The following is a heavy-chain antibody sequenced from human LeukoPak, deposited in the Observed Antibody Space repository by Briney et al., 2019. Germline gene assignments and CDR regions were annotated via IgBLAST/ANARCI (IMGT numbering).Heavy chain of an antibody. D-gene: IGHD2-2*01. V-gene: IGHV4-59*11. J-gene: IGHJ6*03. CDR1: GGSISSHH. CDR2: VHHSGGT. CDR3: ARKLKGQLRSYYYYHMDV. Sequence: SETLSLTCSVSGGSISSHHWSWIRQPPGKGLEWIGYVHHSGGTNYNPSLKSRATISLDTSKNQFSLRLSSVTAADTAVYYCARKLKGQLRSYYYYHMDVWGKGTTVTVSS.